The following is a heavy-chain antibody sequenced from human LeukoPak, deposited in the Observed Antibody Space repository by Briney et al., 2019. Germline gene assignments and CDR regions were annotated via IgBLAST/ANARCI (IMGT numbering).Heavy chain of an antibody. CDR2: IYYSGST. V-gene: IGHV4-59*08. CDR1: GGXISSNY. Sequence: SEALSLTCTVSGGXISSNYWSWIRQPPGKGQESMGYIYYSGSTNYNPSLKSRVTMSVDTSKNQFSLKVSSVTAADTAVYYCAKLVSSGWYYDYWGQGTLVTVSS. CDR3: AKLVSSGWYYDY. D-gene: IGHD6-19*01. J-gene: IGHJ4*02.